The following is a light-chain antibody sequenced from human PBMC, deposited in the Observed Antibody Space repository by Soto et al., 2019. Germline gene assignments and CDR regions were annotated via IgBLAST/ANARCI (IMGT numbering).Light chain of an antibody. J-gene: IGLJ1*01. Sequence: QSVLTQPASVSGSPGQSITISCGGTSSDVGAYIYVSWYQQYPGKAPKLIIYEVNNRPSGVSGRFSGSKSDTTAYLTISGLKAEDEADYYCSSYSDSDTKVFGTGTQLTVL. CDR1: SSDVGAYIY. V-gene: IGLV2-14*03. CDR2: EVN. CDR3: SSYSDSDTKV.